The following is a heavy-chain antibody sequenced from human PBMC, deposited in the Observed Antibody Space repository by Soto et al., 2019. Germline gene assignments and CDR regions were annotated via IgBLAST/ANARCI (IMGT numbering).Heavy chain of an antibody. CDR2: IIPIFGTA. D-gene: IGHD2-2*02. Sequence: QVQLVQSGAEVKKPGSSVKVSCKASGGTFSSYAISWVRQAPGQGIEWMGGIIPIFGTANYAQKFQGRVTITADESTSTAYMELSSLRSEDTAVYYCARGGTKVVVVPAALPTPRSVYYYGMDVWGQGTTVTVSS. V-gene: IGHV1-69*01. CDR3: ARGGTKVVVVPAALPTPRSVYYYGMDV. J-gene: IGHJ6*02. CDR1: GGTFSSYA.